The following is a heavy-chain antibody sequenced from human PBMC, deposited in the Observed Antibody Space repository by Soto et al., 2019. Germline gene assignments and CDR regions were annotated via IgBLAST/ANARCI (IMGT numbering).Heavy chain of an antibody. CDR2: ISYDGTIQ. D-gene: IGHD6-13*01. Sequence: QVQLMESGGGVVQPGRSLRLSCAASGFIFINYGMHWVRQAPGKGLEWLAVISYDGTIQYYVDSVKGRFTISRDNSNNTLFLQMNSLRPEDTAVYFCAKSRPGSSWYEGDSWGQGTLVTVSS. V-gene: IGHV3-30*18. CDR1: GFIFINYG. CDR3: AKSRPGSSWYEGDS. J-gene: IGHJ4*02.